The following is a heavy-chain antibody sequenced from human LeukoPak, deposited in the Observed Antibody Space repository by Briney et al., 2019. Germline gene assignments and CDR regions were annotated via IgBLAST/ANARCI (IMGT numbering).Heavy chain of an antibody. CDR1: GFTFSSYA. Sequence: PGGSLRLSCAASGFTFSSYAMSWVRQAPGKGLEWVSAISGSGGSTYYADSVKGRFTISRDNSKNTLYLQMNSLRAEDTVVYYCAKDLGYCSGGSCYPENYYYYYGMDVWGQGTTVTVSS. V-gene: IGHV3-23*01. CDR2: ISGSGGST. D-gene: IGHD2-15*01. CDR3: AKDLGYCSGGSCYPENYYYYYGMDV. J-gene: IGHJ6*02.